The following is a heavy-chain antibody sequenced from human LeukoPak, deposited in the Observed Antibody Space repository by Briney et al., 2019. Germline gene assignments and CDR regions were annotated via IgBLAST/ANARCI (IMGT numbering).Heavy chain of an antibody. J-gene: IGHJ4*02. CDR3: ARLVTPGAYFDY. CDR2: IIPIFGTA. D-gene: IGHD4-23*01. V-gene: IGHV1-69*05. Sequence: SVTVSCKASGGTFSSYAISWVRQAPGQGLEWMGGIIPIFGTANYAQKFQGRVTITTDESTSTAYMELSSLRSEDTAVYYCARLVTPGAYFDYWGQGTLVTVSS. CDR1: GGTFSSYA.